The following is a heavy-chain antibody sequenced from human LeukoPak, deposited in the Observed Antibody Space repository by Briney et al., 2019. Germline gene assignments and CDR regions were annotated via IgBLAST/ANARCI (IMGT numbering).Heavy chain of an antibody. Sequence: PSETLSLTCAVYGGSFSGYYWSWIRQPPGKGLEWIWEINHSGSTNYNPSLKSRVTISVDTSKNQFSLKLSSVTAADTAVYYCARGGDYVWGSYRYFDYWGQGTLVTVSS. V-gene: IGHV4-34*01. J-gene: IGHJ4*02. CDR2: INHSGST. CDR3: ARGGDYVWGSYRYFDY. CDR1: GGSFSGYY. D-gene: IGHD3-16*02.